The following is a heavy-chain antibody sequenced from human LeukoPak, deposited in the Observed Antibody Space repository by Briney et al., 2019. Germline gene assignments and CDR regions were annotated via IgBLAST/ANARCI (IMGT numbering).Heavy chain of an antibody. V-gene: IGHV3-74*01. D-gene: IGHD3-22*01. CDR2: IKSDGST. Sequence: GGSLRLSRAASGFTFSSYWMHWVRQAPGKGLVWVSRIKSDGSTNYADSVKGRFTISRDNAKNTLSPQMNSLRAEDTGVYYCARAPSEIGGYYPEYFRHWGQGTLVTVSS. J-gene: IGHJ1*01. CDR1: GFTFSSYW. CDR3: ARAPSEIGGYYPEYFRH.